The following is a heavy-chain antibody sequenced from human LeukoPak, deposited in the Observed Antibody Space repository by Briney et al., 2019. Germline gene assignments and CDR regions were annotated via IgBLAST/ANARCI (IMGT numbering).Heavy chain of an antibody. Sequence: GGSLRLSCAASGFTVSRNYVTWVRQAPGKGLEWVSDIYSGGNTYYADSVKGRFTISRDNSKNIVYLPMNSLRAEDPAVYYCARVRNEYDGSGYFLYWGEGALVTVFS. CDR1: GFTVSRNY. D-gene: IGHD3-22*01. V-gene: IGHV3-66*01. CDR2: IYSGGNT. J-gene: IGHJ4*02. CDR3: ARVRNEYDGSGYFLY.